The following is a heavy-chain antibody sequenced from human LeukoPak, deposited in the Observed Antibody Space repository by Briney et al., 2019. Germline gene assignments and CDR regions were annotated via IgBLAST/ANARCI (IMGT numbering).Heavy chain of an antibody. D-gene: IGHD6-6*01. V-gene: IGHV4-31*03. CDR2: IYYSGSA. CDR3: ARNRVAARSFDI. CDR1: GGSISSGGYY. Sequence: PSQTLSLTCTVSGGSISSGGYYWSWIRQHPGKGLEWIGYIYYSGSAYYNASLKSRVTISVDTSKNQFSLKLSSVTAADTAMYFCARNRVAARSFDIWGQGTMVTVSS. J-gene: IGHJ3*02.